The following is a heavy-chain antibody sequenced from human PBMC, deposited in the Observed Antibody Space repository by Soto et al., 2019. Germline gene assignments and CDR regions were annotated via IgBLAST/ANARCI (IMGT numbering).Heavy chain of an antibody. Sequence: GSSVKVSCKASGGTFSSYAISWVRQAPGQGLEWMGGLIPIFGTANYAQKFRGRVTITADESTSTAYMELSSLRSEDTAVYYCARDHKDYYDSSGYNDYWGQGTMVTVSS. CDR3: ARDHKDYYDSSGYNDY. V-gene: IGHV1-69*13. D-gene: IGHD3-22*01. J-gene: IGHJ4*02. CDR1: GGTFSSYA. CDR2: LIPIFGTA.